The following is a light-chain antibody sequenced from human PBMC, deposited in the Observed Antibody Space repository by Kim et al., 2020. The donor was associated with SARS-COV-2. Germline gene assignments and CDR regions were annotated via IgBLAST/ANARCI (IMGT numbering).Light chain of an antibody. J-gene: IGLJ1*01. CDR1: SSNIGSNA. CDR3: AAWDDSLNGLV. V-gene: IGLV1-44*01. Sequence: GQRVTITCSGSSSNIGSNAVNWYQQLPGTAPKLLIYSNKQRPSGVPDRFSGSKSGTSASLAISGLQSEDEADYYCAAWDDSLNGLVFGTGTKVTVL. CDR2: SNK.